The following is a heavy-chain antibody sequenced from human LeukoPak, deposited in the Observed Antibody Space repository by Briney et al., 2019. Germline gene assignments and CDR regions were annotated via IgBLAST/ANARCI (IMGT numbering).Heavy chain of an antibody. CDR1: GYTFTSYA. Sequence: GASVKVSCKASGYTFTSYAMHWVRQAPGQRLEWMGWINAGNGNTKYSQKFQGRVTITRDTSASTAYMELSSLRSEDTVVYYCARSHTMVRGVIAYWGQGTLVTVS. CDR3: ARSHTMVRGVIAY. D-gene: IGHD3-10*01. J-gene: IGHJ4*02. V-gene: IGHV1-3*01. CDR2: INAGNGNT.